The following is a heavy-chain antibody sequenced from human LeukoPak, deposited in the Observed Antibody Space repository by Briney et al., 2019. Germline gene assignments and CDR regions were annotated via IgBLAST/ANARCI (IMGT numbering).Heavy chain of an antibody. J-gene: IGHJ4*02. CDR3: ARNLYPGYGDYVEGY. CDR2: ISAYNGNT. Sequence: PWASVKVSCKASGYTFTSYGISWVRQAPGQGLEWMGWISAYNGNTNYAQKLQGRVTMTTDTSTSTAYMELRSLRSDDTAVYYCARNLYPGYGDYVEGYWGQGTLVTVSS. V-gene: IGHV1-18*01. D-gene: IGHD4-17*01. CDR1: GYTFTSYG.